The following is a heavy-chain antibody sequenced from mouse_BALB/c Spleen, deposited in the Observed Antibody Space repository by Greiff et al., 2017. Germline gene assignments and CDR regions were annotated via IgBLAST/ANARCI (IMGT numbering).Heavy chain of an antibody. Sequence: QVQLQQSGPELVKPGASVKISCKASGYSFTSYYIHWVKQRPGQGLEWIGWIFPGSGNTKYNEKFKGKATLTADTSSSTAYMQLSSLTSEDSAVYFCARKGEWLQGLWYFDVWGAGTTVTVSS. V-gene: IGHV1-66*01. J-gene: IGHJ1*01. CDR2: IFPGSGNT. CDR3: ARKGEWLQGLWYFDV. CDR1: GYSFTSYY. D-gene: IGHD2-2*01.